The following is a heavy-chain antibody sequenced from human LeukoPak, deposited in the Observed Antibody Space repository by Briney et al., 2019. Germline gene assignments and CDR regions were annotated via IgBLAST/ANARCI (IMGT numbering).Heavy chain of an antibody. CDR2: IYYSGST. V-gene: IGHV4-59*01. CDR3: ARVTGYVMEDYFDY. J-gene: IGHJ4*02. CDR1: GGSISSYY. Sequence: PSETLSLTCTVSGGSISSYYWSWIRQPPGKGLEWIGYIYYSGSTNYNTSLKSRVTISVDTSKNQFSVTAADTAVYYCARVTGYVMEDYFDYWGQGTLVTVSS. D-gene: IGHD6-13*01.